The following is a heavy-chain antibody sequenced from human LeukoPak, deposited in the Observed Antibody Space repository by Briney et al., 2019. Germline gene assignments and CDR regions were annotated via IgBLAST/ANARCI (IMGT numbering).Heavy chain of an antibody. CDR3: AKSLRVVVPAALDY. J-gene: IGHJ4*02. CDR2: IWYDGSNS. D-gene: IGHD2-2*01. Sequence: GRSLRLSCAASGFTFSSTGMHWVRQAPGKGLQWVGLIWYDGSNSVYADSVKGRFTISRDNSKNTVHLQMNNLRAEDTAVYYCAKSLRVVVPAALDYWGQGTLVTVSS. V-gene: IGHV3-33*06. CDR1: GFTFSSTG.